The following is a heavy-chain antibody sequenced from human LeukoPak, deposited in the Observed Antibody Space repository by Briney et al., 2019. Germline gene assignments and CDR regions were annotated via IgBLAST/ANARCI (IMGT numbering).Heavy chain of an antibody. Sequence: ASVKVSCKASGYTFTSYGISWVRQAPGQGLEWMGWISAYNGNTNYAQKLQGRVTMTTDTSTSTAYMELRSLRSDDTDVYYCAREGVWFGELSDYFDYWGQGTLVTVSS. J-gene: IGHJ4*02. V-gene: IGHV1-18*01. CDR1: GYTFTSYG. CDR2: ISAYNGNT. CDR3: AREGVWFGELSDYFDY. D-gene: IGHD3-10*01.